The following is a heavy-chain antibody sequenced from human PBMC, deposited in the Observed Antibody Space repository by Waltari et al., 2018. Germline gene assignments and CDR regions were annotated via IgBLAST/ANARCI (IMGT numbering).Heavy chain of an antibody. CDR1: GFTFSSYE. CDR3: AMLLRYCDWLYNREGMDV. V-gene: IGHV3-48*03. CDR2: ISSICSTR. Sequence: EVQLVESGGGLVQPGGSLILSCAASGFTFSSYEMHCVRQDPRKGLEWVSYISSICSTRYYADSVKGRFTSCRDNAKNSLYLQMNSLRAEDTAVYYCAMLLRYCDWLYNREGMDVWGQGTTVTVSS. D-gene: IGHD3-9*01. J-gene: IGHJ6*02.